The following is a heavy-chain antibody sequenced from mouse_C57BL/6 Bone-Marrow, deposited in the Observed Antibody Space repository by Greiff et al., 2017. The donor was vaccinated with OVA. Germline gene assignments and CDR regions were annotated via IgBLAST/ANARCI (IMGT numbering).Heavy chain of an antibody. V-gene: IGHV7-1*01. Sequence: EVHLVESGGGLVQSGRSLRLSCATSGFTFSDFYMEWVRQAPGKGLEWIAASRNKANDYTTEYSASVKGRFIVSRDTSQSILYLQMNALRAEDTAIYYCARDAPTPFAYWGQGTLVTVSA. J-gene: IGHJ3*01. CDR1: GFTFSDFY. CDR2: SRNKANDYTT. CDR3: ARDAPTPFAY. D-gene: IGHD2-10*01.